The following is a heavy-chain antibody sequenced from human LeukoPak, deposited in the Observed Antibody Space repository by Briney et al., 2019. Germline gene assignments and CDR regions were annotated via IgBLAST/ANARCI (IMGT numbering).Heavy chain of an antibody. D-gene: IGHD2-21*01. Sequence: ASVKVSCKASGYTLSAFYMHWVRQVPGQGLEWMGWINPNSGGAHSAEKFQGRVTFTRDTSISTVYMELNGLTSDDTAVCYCARDVYRFLRWVSDLWGQGALVTVSS. CDR2: INPNSGGA. CDR3: ARDVYRFLRWVSDL. V-gene: IGHV1-2*02. CDR1: GYTLSAFY. J-gene: IGHJ4*02.